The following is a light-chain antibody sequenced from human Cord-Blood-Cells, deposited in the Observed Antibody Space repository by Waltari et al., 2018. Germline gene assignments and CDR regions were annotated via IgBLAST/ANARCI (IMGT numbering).Light chain of an antibody. V-gene: IGLV2-14*01. CDR2: EVS. J-gene: IGLJ1*01. CDR3: SSYTSSSTYV. Sequence: QSALTQPASVSGSPGQSITISCTGTSSDVGGYNYVSWYQQHPGKAPKLMIYEVSNRPSGGSNRFAGSNAGNTASLTISGLQAEDEADYYCSSYTSSSTYVFGTGTKVTVL. CDR1: SSDVGGYNY.